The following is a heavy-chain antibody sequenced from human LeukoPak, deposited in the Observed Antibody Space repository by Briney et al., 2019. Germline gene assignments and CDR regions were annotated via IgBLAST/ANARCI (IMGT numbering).Heavy chain of an antibody. J-gene: IGHJ4*02. D-gene: IGHD3-22*01. CDR2: ISYDGSNK. V-gene: IGHV3-30*04. Sequence: GGSLRLSCAASGFTFSSYAMHWVRQAPGKGLEWVAVISYDGSNKYYADSVKGRFTISRDNSKNTLYLQMNSLRADDTAIYYCAKIVNYYDSSGYYYFDYWGQGTLVTISS. CDR1: GFTFSSYA. CDR3: AKIVNYYDSSGYYYFDY.